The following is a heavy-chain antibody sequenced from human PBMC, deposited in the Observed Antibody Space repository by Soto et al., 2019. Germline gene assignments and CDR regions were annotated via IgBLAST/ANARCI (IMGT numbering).Heavy chain of an antibody. V-gene: IGHV3-15*07. J-gene: IGHJ4*02. CDR2: IKSKTDGGTT. CDR3: TTDYGSGSYLFRY. D-gene: IGHD3-10*01. Sequence: PGGSLILSCAASGFTFSNAWMNWVRQAPGKGLEWVGRIKSKTDGGTTDYAAPVKGRFTISRDDSKNTLYLQMNSLKTEDTAVYYCTTDYGSGSYLFRYWGQGTLVTVSS. CDR1: GFTFSNAW.